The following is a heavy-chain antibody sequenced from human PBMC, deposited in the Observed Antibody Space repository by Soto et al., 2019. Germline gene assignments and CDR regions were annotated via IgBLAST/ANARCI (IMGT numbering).Heavy chain of an antibody. D-gene: IGHD3-9*01. J-gene: IGHJ3*02. V-gene: IGHV1-3*01. Sequence: ASVKVSCKASGYTFTSYAMHWVRRAPGERLEWMGWINAGNGNTKYSQKFQGRVTITTDTSASTAYMELRSLRSDDTAVYYCASWTPRAFDWLSVPNLNDAFDIWGQGTMVTVSS. CDR1: GYTFTSYA. CDR2: INAGNGNT. CDR3: ASWTPRAFDWLSVPNLNDAFDI.